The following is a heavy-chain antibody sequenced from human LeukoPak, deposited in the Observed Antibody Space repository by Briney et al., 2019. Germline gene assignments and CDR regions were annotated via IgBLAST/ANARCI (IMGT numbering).Heavy chain of an antibody. D-gene: IGHD5-18*01. Sequence: PRGSLRLSCAASAFTFSNYWMSWVRQAPGKGLEWVANIKQDGSEKYYVDSVEGRFTISRDNSKNSLDLQMNSLRAEDTAVYYCARDRGYSYGSFDYWGQGTLVTVSS. J-gene: IGHJ4*02. CDR3: ARDRGYSYGSFDY. CDR1: AFTFSNYW. CDR2: IKQDGSEK. V-gene: IGHV3-7*05.